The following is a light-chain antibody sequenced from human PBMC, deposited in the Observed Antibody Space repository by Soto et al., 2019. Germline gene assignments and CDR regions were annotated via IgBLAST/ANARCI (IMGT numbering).Light chain of an antibody. Sequence: DIQMTQSPSTLSASVGDRVTITCRASQSISSWLAWYQQKPGKAPKLLIYDASSLESGVPSRFSGSGSVTEFTLTISSLQPDDFATYYCQPYNSYSVTFGQGTKVDIK. CDR3: QPYNSYSVT. CDR1: QSISSW. V-gene: IGKV1-5*01. CDR2: DAS. J-gene: IGKJ1*01.